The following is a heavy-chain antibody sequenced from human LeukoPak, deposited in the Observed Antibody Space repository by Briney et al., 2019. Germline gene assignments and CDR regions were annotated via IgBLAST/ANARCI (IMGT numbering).Heavy chain of an antibody. D-gene: IGHD1-7*01. J-gene: IGHJ4*02. CDR3: ARTSTGTTDSFDY. CDR2: IYRSGTT. V-gene: IGHV4-38-2*01. CDR1: GYSISSGFY. Sequence: SETLSLTCAVSGYSISSGFYWGWIRQPPGKGLEWIGTIYRSGTTYYNPSLKSRVTISADTPKNQFSLKLSSVTAADTALYYCARTSTGTTDSFDYWGQGTLVTVSS.